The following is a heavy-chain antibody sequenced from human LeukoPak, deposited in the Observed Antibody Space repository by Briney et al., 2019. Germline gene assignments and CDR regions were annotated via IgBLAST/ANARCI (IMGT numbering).Heavy chain of an antibody. Sequence: PSETLSLTCSVYGGSLSGYYWSWIRQPPGKGLEWIGEINHSGSTSYNPSLKSRVTISADTSKNQFSLKLDSVTAADTAVYYCANSGLLRDPFNYWGQGTLVTVSS. CDR1: GGSLSGYY. J-gene: IGHJ4*02. CDR3: ANSGLLRDPFNY. D-gene: IGHD2/OR15-2a*01. V-gene: IGHV4-34*01. CDR2: INHSGST.